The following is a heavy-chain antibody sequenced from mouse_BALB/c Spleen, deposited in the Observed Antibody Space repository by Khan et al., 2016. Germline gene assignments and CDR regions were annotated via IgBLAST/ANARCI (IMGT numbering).Heavy chain of an antibody. V-gene: IGHV9-3-1*01. D-gene: IGHD1-1*01. CDR2: INTYTGEP. Sequence: QIQLVQSGPELKKPGETVKISCKASGYTFTNYGMNWVKQAPGKGLKWMGWINTYTGEPTYADDFKGRFAFSLETSASTAYLQINNLKNEDTATYYCGRRRYGSSYDAWFAYWGQGTLVTVSA. J-gene: IGHJ3*01. CDR3: GRRRYGSSYDAWFAY. CDR1: GYTFTNYG.